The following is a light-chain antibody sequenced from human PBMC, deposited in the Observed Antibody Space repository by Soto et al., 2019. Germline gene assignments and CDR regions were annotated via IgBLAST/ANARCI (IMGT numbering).Light chain of an antibody. CDR3: QQYNNWPPV. CDR2: GAS. Sequence: EVVMTQSPATLSVSPGERATLSCRASEAVATNLAWYQQKPGQAPRLLISGASTRAAGISDRFRGSGSGTEFTLTISSLRSEDSAIYYCQQYNNWPPVFGGGTKVDIK. J-gene: IGKJ4*01. CDR1: EAVATN. V-gene: IGKV3-15*01.